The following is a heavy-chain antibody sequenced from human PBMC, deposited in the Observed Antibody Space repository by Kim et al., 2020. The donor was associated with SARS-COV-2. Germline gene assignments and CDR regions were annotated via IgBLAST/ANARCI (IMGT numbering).Heavy chain of an antibody. CDR2: IWYDGSNK. CDR1: GFTFSSYG. V-gene: IGHV3-33*01. CDR3: ARPSDYSNYGMDV. J-gene: IGHJ6*02. D-gene: IGHD4-4*01. Sequence: GGSLRLSCAASGFTFSSYGMHWVRQAPGKGLEWVAVIWYDGSNKYYADSVKGRFTISRDNSKNTLYLQMNSLRAEDTAVYYCARPSDYSNYGMDVWGQGTTVTVSS.